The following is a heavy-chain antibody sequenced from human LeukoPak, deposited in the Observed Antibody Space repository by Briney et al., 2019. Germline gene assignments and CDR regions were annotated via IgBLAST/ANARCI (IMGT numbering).Heavy chain of an antibody. D-gene: IGHD3-22*01. CDR3: ARSVSRITMIVVGDWFDP. J-gene: IGHJ5*02. Sequence: PSETLSLTCAVYGGSFSGYYWSWIRQPPGKGLEWIGGINHSGSTNYNPSLKSRVTISVDTSKNQFSLKLSSVTAADTAVYYCARSVSRITMIVVGDWFDPWGQGTLVTVSS. CDR1: GGSFSGYY. V-gene: IGHV4-34*01. CDR2: INHSGST.